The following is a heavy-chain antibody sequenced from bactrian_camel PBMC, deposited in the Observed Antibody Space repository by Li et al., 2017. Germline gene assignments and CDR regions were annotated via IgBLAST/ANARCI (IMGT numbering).Heavy chain of an antibody. V-gene: IGHV3S55*01. Sequence: HVQLVESGGGSVQAGGALRLTCVASEYTYCRHGVSWYRQAPGKGREFVASIDGDRVTDYADSVKGRFSISHVNANNTLHLQMNSLKAEDTAVYYCAADLGWCGSRPLQREFRNWGQGTQVTVS. J-gene: IGHJ4*01. D-gene: IGHD2*01. CDR3: AADLGWCGSRPLQREFRN. CDR2: IDGDRVT. CDR1: EYTYCRHG.